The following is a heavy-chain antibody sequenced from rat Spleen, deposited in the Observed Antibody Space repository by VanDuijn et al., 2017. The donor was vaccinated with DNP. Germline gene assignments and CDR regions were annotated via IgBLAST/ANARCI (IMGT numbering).Heavy chain of an antibody. V-gene: IGHV5-31*01. Sequence: EVQLVESGGDRVQPGRSLKLSCVASGFTFNNFWMTWIRQVPGKGLEWVASISSSGGGTYYPDSVKGRFTISRDNAKNTVYLQMNSLRSEDTATYYCKVGARYWGQGVMVTVSS. CDR2: ISSSGGGT. CDR3: KVGARY. CDR1: GFTFNNFW. J-gene: IGHJ2*01. D-gene: IGHD5-1*01.